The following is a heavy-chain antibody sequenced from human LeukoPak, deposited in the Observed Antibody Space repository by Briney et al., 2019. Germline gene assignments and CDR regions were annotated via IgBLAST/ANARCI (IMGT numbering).Heavy chain of an antibody. D-gene: IGHD5-18*01. Sequence: SETLSLTCTVSGGSISSGSYYWSWIRQPAGKGLEWIGRICTSGSTNYNPSLKSRVTISVDTSKNQFSLKLSSVTAADTAVYYCARDQRIGGYSYGYVNWGQGTLVTVSS. V-gene: IGHV4-61*02. CDR3: ARDQRIGGYSYGYVN. CDR2: ICTSGST. CDR1: GGSISSGSYY. J-gene: IGHJ4*02.